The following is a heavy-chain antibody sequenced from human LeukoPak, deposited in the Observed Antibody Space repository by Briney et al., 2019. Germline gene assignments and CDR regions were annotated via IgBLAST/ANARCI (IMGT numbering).Heavy chain of an antibody. D-gene: IGHD6-19*01. Sequence: GGSLRLSCAASGFTFSSYAMSWVRQAPGKGLEWVSSISGSGDSTYYADSVKGRFTISRDNSKNTLYLQMNSLRADDTAVYYCAKGTGSGWYDAFDSWGQGTMVTISS. V-gene: IGHV3-23*01. J-gene: IGHJ3*01. CDR1: GFTFSSYA. CDR3: AKGTGSGWYDAFDS. CDR2: ISGSGDST.